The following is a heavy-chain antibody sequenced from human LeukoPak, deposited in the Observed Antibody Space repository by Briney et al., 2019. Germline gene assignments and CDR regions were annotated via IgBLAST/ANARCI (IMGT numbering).Heavy chain of an antibody. CDR1: GFTFSSYS. D-gene: IGHD4-17*01. J-gene: IGHJ6*02. CDR2: ISSSSSYI. V-gene: IGHV3-21*01. Sequence: PGGSLRLSCAASGFTFSSYSMNWVRQAPGKGLEWVSSISSSSSYIYYADSVKGRFTISRDNAKNSLYLQMNSLRAEDTAVYYCARVGMHDYGDYYYYYGMDVWGQGTTVTVSS. CDR3: ARVGMHDYGDYYYYYGMDV.